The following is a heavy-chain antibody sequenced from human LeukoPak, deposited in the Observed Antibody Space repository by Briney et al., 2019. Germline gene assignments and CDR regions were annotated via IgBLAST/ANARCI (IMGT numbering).Heavy chain of an antibody. J-gene: IGHJ4*02. CDR3: ARGQGPPGGSGSYYKLYYFDY. Sequence: SETLSLTCAVYGGSFSGYYWSWIRQPPGKGLEWIGEINHSGSTNYNPSLKSRVTISVDTSKNQFSLKLSSVTAADTAVYYCARGQGPPGGSGSYYKLYYFDYWGQGTLVTVSS. CDR2: INHSGST. V-gene: IGHV4-34*01. CDR1: GGSFSGYY. D-gene: IGHD3-10*01.